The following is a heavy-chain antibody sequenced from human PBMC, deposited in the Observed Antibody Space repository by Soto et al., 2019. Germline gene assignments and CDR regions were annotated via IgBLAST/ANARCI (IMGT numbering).Heavy chain of an antibody. V-gene: IGHV4-59*08. J-gene: IGHJ4*02. Sequence: SETLSLTCTVSGDSISSYYWSWIRQPPGKGLEWIGYIFHTGSANYNPSLKSRVTISIDTSKNQFSLRLSSVTAADTAVYYFARQPYTSGAYYYDYWGQGTPVTVSS. CDR2: IFHTGSA. CDR3: ARQPYTSGAYYYDY. D-gene: IGHD6-19*01. CDR1: GDSISSYY.